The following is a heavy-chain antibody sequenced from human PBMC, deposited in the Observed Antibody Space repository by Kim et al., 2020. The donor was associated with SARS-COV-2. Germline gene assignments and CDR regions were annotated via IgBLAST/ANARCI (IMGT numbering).Heavy chain of an antibody. CDR3: ARDLGGERGFGGF. J-gene: IGHJ1*01. D-gene: IGHD3-10*01. V-gene: IGHV3-21*04. CDR1: GFIFSIYT. Sequence: GGSLRLSCSASGFIFSIYTMNWVRQAPGKGLEWVSSVSPSGSSTFHADSVKGRFTISRDNAKNAMYMQMNSLSPDDTAIYYCARDLGGERGFGGFWGQGTLITVFS. CDR2: VSPSGSST.